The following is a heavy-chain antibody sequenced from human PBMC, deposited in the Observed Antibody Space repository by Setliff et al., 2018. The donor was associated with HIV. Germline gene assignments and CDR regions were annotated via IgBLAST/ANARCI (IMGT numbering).Heavy chain of an antibody. CDR3: AKLGSTGYLDSYNWLDP. CDR2: ISFDGSRT. J-gene: IGHJ5*02. D-gene: IGHD2-2*01. CDR1: GFTFRTFA. V-gene: IGHV3-30*07. Sequence: HPGGSRRREGVASGFTFRTFAMHWVRQAPGKGLEWVSVISFDGSRTSYADSVKGRFSISRDNSEKTLYLQMDDLTAADTAIYYCAKLGSTGYLDSYNWLDPWGQGTLVTVSS.